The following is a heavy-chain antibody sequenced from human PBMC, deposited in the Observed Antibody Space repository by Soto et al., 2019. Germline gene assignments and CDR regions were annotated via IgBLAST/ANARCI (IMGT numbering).Heavy chain of an antibody. J-gene: IGHJ4*02. CDR1: GFFFNGFA. D-gene: IGHD6-13*01. V-gene: IGHV3-23*01. CDR2: ISANAGNI. Sequence: EVQLLESGGGLVQPGGSLRLSCAASGFFFNGFAMSWVRQAPGMGLEWVSTISANAGNINYAGSVRGRFSISRDSSKNSVDLQMNSLRVEDTAVYFCTKGSIPAVGRVFFESWGQGTLVTVSS. CDR3: TKGSIPAVGRVFFES.